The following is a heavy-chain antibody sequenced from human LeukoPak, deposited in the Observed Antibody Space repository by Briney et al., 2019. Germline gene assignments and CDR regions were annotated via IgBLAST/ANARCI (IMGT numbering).Heavy chain of an antibody. CDR3: ARGDSSGWFPNWFDP. Sequence: PSETLSLTCAVYGGSFSGYYWSWIRQPPGKGLEWIGEINHSGSTNYNPSLKSRVTISVETPKNQLSLELSSLTAADTAVYYCARGDSSGWFPNWFDPWGQGTLDTVSS. D-gene: IGHD6-19*01. V-gene: IGHV4-34*01. J-gene: IGHJ5*02. CDR2: INHSGST. CDR1: GGSFSGYY.